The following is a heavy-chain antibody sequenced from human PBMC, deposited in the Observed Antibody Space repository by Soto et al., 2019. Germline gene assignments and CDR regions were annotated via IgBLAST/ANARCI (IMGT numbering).Heavy chain of an antibody. CDR3: ASFYCSGGSCYYAAFDI. V-gene: IGHV1-69*01. CDR2: IIPIFGTA. D-gene: IGHD2-15*01. CDR1: GGTFSSYA. Sequence: QVQLVQSGAEVKKPGSSVKVSCKASGGTFSSYAISWVRQAPGQGLEWMGGIIPIFGTANYAQKFQGRVTITADESTSTAYMELSSLRSEDTAVYYCASFYCSGGSCYYAAFDIWGQGTMVTVSS. J-gene: IGHJ3*02.